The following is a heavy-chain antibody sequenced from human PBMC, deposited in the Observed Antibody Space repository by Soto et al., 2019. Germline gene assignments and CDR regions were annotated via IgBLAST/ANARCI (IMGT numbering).Heavy chain of an antibody. D-gene: IGHD2-21*02. J-gene: IGHJ4*02. V-gene: IGHV3-23*01. CDR1: GFTFSSYA. CDR2: ISDNGDTT. CDR3: GNSSNTVGVTAIAPRWADN. Sequence: PGGSLRLSCAVSGFTFSSYAMSWVRQAPGKGLEWVSSISDNGDTTYYADSVKGRFTISRDNSKNTLSLQIDSLRAEDTAVYYHGNSSNTVGVTAIAPRWADNWGQGTLVTVSS.